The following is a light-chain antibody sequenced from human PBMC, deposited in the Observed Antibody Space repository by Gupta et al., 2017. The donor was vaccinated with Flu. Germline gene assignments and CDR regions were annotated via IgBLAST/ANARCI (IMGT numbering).Light chain of an antibody. CDR3: QQHSNWPPLT. Sequence: EIVLTQSPATLSLSPGERATLSCRASQSVSSYLAWYQQKPGQAPRLLIYDASNRATGIPARFSGSGSGTDFTLTISSREPEDFAVYYCQQHSNWPPLTFGRGTKVEIK. CDR2: DAS. J-gene: IGKJ4*01. V-gene: IGKV3-11*01. CDR1: QSVSSY.